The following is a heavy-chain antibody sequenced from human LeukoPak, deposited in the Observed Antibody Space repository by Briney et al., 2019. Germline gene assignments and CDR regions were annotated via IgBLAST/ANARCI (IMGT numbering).Heavy chain of an antibody. V-gene: IGHV3-23*01. CDR1: GFTFRNYA. D-gene: IGHD2-8*01. CDR2: ISGSGGST. CDR3: AKDQGSGHGACTWGSFDY. Sequence: PGGSLRLSCAASGFTFRNYAMSWVRQAPGKGLEWVSGISGSGGSTPYADSVKGRFTISRDNSRNTLSLEMNILRVEDTAVYFCAKDQGSGHGACTWGSFDYWGQGIPVTVSS. J-gene: IGHJ4*02.